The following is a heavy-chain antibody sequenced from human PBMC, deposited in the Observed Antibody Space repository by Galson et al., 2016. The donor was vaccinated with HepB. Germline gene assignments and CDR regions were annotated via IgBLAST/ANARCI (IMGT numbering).Heavy chain of an antibody. D-gene: IGHD4-17*01. CDR2: IYYSGST. CDR1: GGSITGSSYY. Sequence: LTCTVSGGSITGSSYYWGWIRQPPGKGLELIGSIYYSGSTYYNPSLKSRVTISVDTSKNQFSLKLSSVTAADTAVYYCARIGYGDYWAGIMDVWGQGTTVTVSS. V-gene: IGHV4-39*01. J-gene: IGHJ6*02. CDR3: ARIGYGDYWAGIMDV.